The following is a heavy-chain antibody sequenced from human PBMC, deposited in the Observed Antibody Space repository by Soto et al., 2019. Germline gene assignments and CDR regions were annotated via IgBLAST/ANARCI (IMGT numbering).Heavy chain of an antibody. Sequence: QVQLQESGPGLVKPSETLSLTCNVSGGSVASGGYYWSWIRQPPGKGLERIGYIFYSDNTFYNPSLNRRVRISVDTSTNQFSLKLNSVTAADTAVYYCGREELKDCSGGSGYSDDYWGQGTLVTVSS. CDR2: IFYSDNT. J-gene: IGHJ4*02. V-gene: IGHV4-30-4*08. D-gene: IGHD2-15*01. CDR1: GGSVASGGYY. CDR3: GREELKDCSGGSGYSDDY.